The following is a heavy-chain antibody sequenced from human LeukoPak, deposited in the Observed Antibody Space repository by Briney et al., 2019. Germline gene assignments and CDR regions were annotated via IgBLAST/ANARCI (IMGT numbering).Heavy chain of an antibody. V-gene: IGHV3-30*18. D-gene: IGHD6-19*01. Sequence: PGRSLRLSCAASGFTFSSYGMHWVRQAPGKGLELVAVISYDGSNKYYADSVKGRFTISRDNSKNTLYLQMNSLRAEDTAVYYCAKDGSSGWSYYYYGMDVWGQGTTVTVSS. CDR1: GFTFSSYG. CDR3: AKDGSSGWSYYYYGMDV. J-gene: IGHJ6*02. CDR2: ISYDGSNK.